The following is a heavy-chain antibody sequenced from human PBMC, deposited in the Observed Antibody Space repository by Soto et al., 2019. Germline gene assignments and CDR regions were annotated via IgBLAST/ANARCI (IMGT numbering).Heavy chain of an antibody. Sequence: GGSLRLSCAASGFTFSSSWMDWVRQAPGKGLVWVSHINSDGTDTNYADSVKGRFTISRDNSKNTLYLQMNSLRAEDTAVYYCAKGTRGLWFGESHFDYWGQGTLVTVSS. CDR1: GFTFSSSW. CDR2: INSDGTDT. J-gene: IGHJ4*02. D-gene: IGHD3-10*01. V-gene: IGHV3-74*01. CDR3: AKGTRGLWFGESHFDY.